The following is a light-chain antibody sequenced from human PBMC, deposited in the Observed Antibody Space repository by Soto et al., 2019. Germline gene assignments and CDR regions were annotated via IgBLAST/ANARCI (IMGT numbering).Light chain of an antibody. CDR3: LHRSNWPLT. V-gene: IGKV3-11*01. Sequence: EIVLTQSPATLYLSPGERATLSCRASQSVTTYLAWYQHKPGQAPRLLIDDASNRATGIPDRFSGSGSGTDFTLTDSRVDRGDFAVYYCLHRSNWPLTFGGGTKVEIK. CDR1: QSVTTY. J-gene: IGKJ4*01. CDR2: DAS.